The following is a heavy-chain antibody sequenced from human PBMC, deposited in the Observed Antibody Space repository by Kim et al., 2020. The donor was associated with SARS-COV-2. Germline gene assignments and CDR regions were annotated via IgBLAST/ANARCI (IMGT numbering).Heavy chain of an antibody. Sequence: SETLSLTCTVSGGSINNYYWNWIRQPPGKGLEWIGHIYNTGSTNYNPSLKSRVTISVDTSKKQFSLKLNSVTAADTAVYFCARGYTYWGQVILVTVSS. V-gene: IGHV4-59*01. J-gene: IGHJ4*02. CDR3: ARGYTY. CDR2: IYNTGST. D-gene: IGHD6-13*01. CDR1: GGSINNYY.